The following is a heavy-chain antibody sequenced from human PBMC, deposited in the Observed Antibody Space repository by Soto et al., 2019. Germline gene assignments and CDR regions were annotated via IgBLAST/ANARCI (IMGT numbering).Heavy chain of an antibody. CDR1: GFTFSSYG. D-gene: IGHD6-19*01. CDR2: ISYDGSNK. CDR3: AKDVAVAGYYFDY. V-gene: IGHV3-30*18. J-gene: IGHJ4*02. Sequence: GGSLRLSCAASGFTFSSYGMHWVRQAPGKGLEWVAVISYDGSNKYYADSVKGRFTISRDNSKNTLYLQMNSLRAEDTAVYYCAKDVAVAGYYFDYWGQGTLVTVSS.